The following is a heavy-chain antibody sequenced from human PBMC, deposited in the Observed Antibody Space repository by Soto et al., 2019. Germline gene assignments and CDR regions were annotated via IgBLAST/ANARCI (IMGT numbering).Heavy chain of an antibody. D-gene: IGHD2-2*01. CDR3: ARVEIYCSSTSCMVWFDS. CDR1: GYTFTSYG. CDR2: ISAYNGNT. J-gene: IGHJ5*01. V-gene: IGHV1-18*01. Sequence: GASVKVSCKASGYTFTSYGISWVRQAPGQGLEWMGWISAYNGNTNYAQKLQGRVTMTTDTSTSTAYMELRSLRSDDTAVYYCARVEIYCSSTSCMVWFDSWGQGTLVTVSS.